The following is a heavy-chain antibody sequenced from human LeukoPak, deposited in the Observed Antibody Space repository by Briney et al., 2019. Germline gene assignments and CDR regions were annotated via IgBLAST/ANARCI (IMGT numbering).Heavy chain of an antibody. J-gene: IGHJ4*02. Sequence: PSETLSLTCSVSGGSLNSYNWNWIRQSPGKGLEWIGFIHNTGGINYNPSLESRVTMSLDTSKNQLSLKIYSVTAADTAVYYCAGAVRFGYGQLDNWGQGTLVTVSS. CDR1: GGSLNSYN. V-gene: IGHV4-59*08. CDR2: IHNTGGI. D-gene: IGHD5-18*01. CDR3: AGAVRFGYGQLDN.